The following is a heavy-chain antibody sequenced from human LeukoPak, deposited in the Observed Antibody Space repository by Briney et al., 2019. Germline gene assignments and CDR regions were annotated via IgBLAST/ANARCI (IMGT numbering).Heavy chain of an antibody. V-gene: IGHV4-61*02. CDR2: YIYTSGGT. CDR1: GGSISSGIYY. J-gene: IGHJ3*02. D-gene: IGHD5-24*01. CDR3: ATMDARSWLDAFDI. Sequence: SQTLSLTCTVSGGSISSGIYYWNWIRQPAGKGLEWIGRIYIYTSGGTNYNPSLKSRVTISADASKNQFFLRLSSVTAADTAVYYCATMDARSWLDAFDIWGQGTMVTVSS.